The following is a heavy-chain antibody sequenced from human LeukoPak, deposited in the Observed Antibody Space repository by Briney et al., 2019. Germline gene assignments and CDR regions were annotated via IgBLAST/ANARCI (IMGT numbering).Heavy chain of an antibody. CDR3: ARRGSGWYYFDY. J-gene: IGHJ4*02. CDR1: GGSISSSSYY. Sequence: PSETLSLTCTVSGGSISSSSYYWGWIRQPPGKGLEWIGSIYYSGSTYYNPSLKSRVTISVDTSKNQFSLKLSSVTAADTAVYYCARRGSGWYYFDYWGQGTLVTVSS. CDR2: IYYSGST. V-gene: IGHV4-39*01. D-gene: IGHD6-19*01.